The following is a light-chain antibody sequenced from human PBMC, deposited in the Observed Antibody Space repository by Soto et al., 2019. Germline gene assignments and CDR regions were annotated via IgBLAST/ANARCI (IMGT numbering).Light chain of an antibody. Sequence: QPVLTQSPSASASLGASVKLTCTLSSGHSSYAIAWHQQQPEKGPRYLMKLNSDGSHSKGDGIPDRFSGSSSGAERYLTIPSLQAEDEDDYYCQTWGTGIQVFGTGTKLTVL. CDR2: LNSDGSH. CDR1: SGHSSYA. CDR3: QTWGTGIQV. V-gene: IGLV4-69*01. J-gene: IGLJ1*01.